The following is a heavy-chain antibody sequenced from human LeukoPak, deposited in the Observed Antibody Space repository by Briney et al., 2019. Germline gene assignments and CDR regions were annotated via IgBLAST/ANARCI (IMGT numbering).Heavy chain of an antibody. CDR2: ISGSGGST. CDR1: GFTFSSYA. D-gene: IGHD2-2*01. Sequence: GGSLRLSCAASGFTFSSYAMSWVRQAPGKGLEWVSAISGSGGSTYYADSVKGRFTISRDNSKNTLYLQMNSLRAEDTAVYYCAKVGAGIVVVTAAAERGDYWGQGTLVTVSS. CDR3: AKVGAGIVVVTAAAERGDY. V-gene: IGHV3-23*01. J-gene: IGHJ4*02.